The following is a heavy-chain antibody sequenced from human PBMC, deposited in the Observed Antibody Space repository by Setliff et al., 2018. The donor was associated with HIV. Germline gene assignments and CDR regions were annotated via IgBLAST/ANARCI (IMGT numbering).Heavy chain of an antibody. CDR2: IRSKAYGGAT. Sequence: PGGSLSLTCTVSGASISSYYWSWVRQAPGKGLEWVGFIRSKAYGGATDYAASVKGRFTISRDDSKSIAYLQMNSLKTEDTAVYYCTRESGRSWEHLYYFDYWGQGTLVTVSS. V-gene: IGHV3-49*04. J-gene: IGHJ4*02. D-gene: IGHD1-26*01. CDR1: GASISSYY. CDR3: TRESGRSWEHLYYFDY.